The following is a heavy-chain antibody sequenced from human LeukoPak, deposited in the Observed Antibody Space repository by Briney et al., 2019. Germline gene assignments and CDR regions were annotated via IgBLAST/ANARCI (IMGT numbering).Heavy chain of an antibody. CDR1: GFTFSSYG. Sequence: GGSLRLSCAASGFTFSSYGMHWVRQAPGKGLEWVALISYDGSNKYYVDSVKGRFTISRDNSKNTVYLQMNSLRAEDTAVYYCAKSFRGYSTHDALDIWGQGTMVTVSS. D-gene: IGHD3-22*01. CDR3: AKSFRGYSTHDALDI. J-gene: IGHJ3*02. CDR2: ISYDGSNK. V-gene: IGHV3-30*18.